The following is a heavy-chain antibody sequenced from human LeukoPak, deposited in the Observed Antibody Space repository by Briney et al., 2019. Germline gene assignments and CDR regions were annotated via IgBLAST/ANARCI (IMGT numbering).Heavy chain of an antibody. CDR1: GLTFSDYS. D-gene: IGHD3-10*01. J-gene: IGHJ5*02. V-gene: IGHV3-11*05. CDR2: ISTSSSYT. Sequence: AGGSLRLSCAASGLTFSDYSMSWIRQAPGKGLEWVSYISTSSSYTNYADSVKGRFTISRDNAKNSLYLQMNSLRAEDTAVYYCARDRYYASGSYNWFDPWGQGTLVTVSS. CDR3: ARDRYYASGSYNWFDP.